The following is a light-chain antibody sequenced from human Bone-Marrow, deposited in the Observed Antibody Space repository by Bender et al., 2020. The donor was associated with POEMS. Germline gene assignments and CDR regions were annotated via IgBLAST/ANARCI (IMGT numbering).Light chain of an antibody. CDR1: SSNIGNHG. CDR3: SAWDDSLSGWV. V-gene: IGLV1-36*01. J-gene: IGLJ3*02. Sequence: QSVVTQPPSLSEAPRQRVTISCSGSSSNIGNHGVNWYQQLPGEAPKLLIYYDDLLTPGVSDRFSASKSGTSDSLGISELQSEDEALYYCSAWDDSLSGWVFGGGNKLNVL. CDR2: YDD.